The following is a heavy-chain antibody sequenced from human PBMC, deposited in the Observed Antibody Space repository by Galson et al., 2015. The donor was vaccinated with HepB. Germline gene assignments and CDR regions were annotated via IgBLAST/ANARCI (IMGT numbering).Heavy chain of an antibody. CDR3: ARWRGEWNAFDI. V-gene: IGHV4-59*02. J-gene: IGHJ3*02. Sequence: ETLSLTCSVSGVSVSSHYWNWMRRPPGKGLEWIGYIHYTGSTKCNPSLKSRLIMSTDTSKNQFSLKLSSVTAADTAVYYCARWRGEWNAFDIWGQGTVVTVSS. D-gene: IGHD2-8*01. CDR2: IHYTGST. CDR1: GVSVSSHY.